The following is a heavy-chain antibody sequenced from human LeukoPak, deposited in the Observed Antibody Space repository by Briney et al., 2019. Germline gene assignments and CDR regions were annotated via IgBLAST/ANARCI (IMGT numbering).Heavy chain of an antibody. CDR3: ARSHTSWSSYYYYYYYMDV. CDR1: GGTFSSYA. J-gene: IGHJ6*03. CDR2: IIPIFGTA. V-gene: IGHV1-69*13. D-gene: IGHD2-2*01. Sequence: SVKVSCKASGGTFSSYAISWVRQAPGQGLEWMGGIIPIFGTANYAQKFQGGVTITADESTSTAYMELSSLRSEDTAVYYCARSHTSWSSYYYYYYYMDVWGKGTTVTVSS.